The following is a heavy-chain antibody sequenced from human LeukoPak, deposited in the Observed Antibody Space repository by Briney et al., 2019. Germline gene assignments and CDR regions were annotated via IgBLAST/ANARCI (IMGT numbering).Heavy chain of an antibody. V-gene: IGHV3-7*01. D-gene: IGHD3-16*01. CDR2: IHDDGTVK. Sequence: PGGSLRLSCAASGFSFTAYAMSWFRQAPGKGLEWVANIHDDGTVKNYVDSVKGRFTISRDDARKSVSLQLTRLRADDTALYYCARGRGWVDHWGQGTLVTVSS. J-gene: IGHJ4*02. CDR1: GFSFTAYA. CDR3: ARGRGWVDH.